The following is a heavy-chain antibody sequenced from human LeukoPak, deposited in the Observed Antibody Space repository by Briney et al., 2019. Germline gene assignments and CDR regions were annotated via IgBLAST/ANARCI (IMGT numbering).Heavy chain of an antibody. CDR2: IYNIVST. CDR1: GGSISSGDYY. CDR3: AREDYGDYLPVY. V-gene: IGHV4-30-4*01. J-gene: IGHJ4*02. D-gene: IGHD4-17*01. Sequence: KPSETLSLTCTVPGGSISSGDYYGSWIRQPPGRGLGWIWYIYNIVSTYYNPSFKSRVTISVDTSKNQFSLKLSSVTAADTAVYYCAREDYGDYLPVYWGQGTLVTVST.